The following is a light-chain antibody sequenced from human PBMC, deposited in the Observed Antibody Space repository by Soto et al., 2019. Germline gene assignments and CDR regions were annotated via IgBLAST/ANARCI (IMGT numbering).Light chain of an antibody. V-gene: IGLV2-14*01. CDR3: SSYTSSSTVV. CDR2: EVS. CDR1: SSDVGGYNY. Sequence: QSALTQPASVSGSPGQSITISCTGTSSDVGGYNYVSWYQKHPGKAPKLMIYEVSNRPSGVSNRLSGSKSGNTASLTISGLQAEDEADYYCSSYTSSSTVVFGGGTKLTVL. J-gene: IGLJ2*01.